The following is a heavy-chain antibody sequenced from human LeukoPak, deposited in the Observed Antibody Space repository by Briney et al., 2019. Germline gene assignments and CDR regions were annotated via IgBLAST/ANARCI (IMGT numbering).Heavy chain of an antibody. Sequence: GESLKISCQPSGYSFTPYWLAWVRQMPGKGLEWMGIIYPGDSDTRYSPSFQGRVTISADKSISTAYLQWSSLKASDTAMYYCARTETYYCSGSYFDAFDIWGQGTMVTVSS. CDR2: IYPGDSDT. D-gene: IGHD3-10*01. J-gene: IGHJ3*02. V-gene: IGHV5-51*01. CDR3: ARTETYYCSGSYFDAFDI. CDR1: GYSFTPYW.